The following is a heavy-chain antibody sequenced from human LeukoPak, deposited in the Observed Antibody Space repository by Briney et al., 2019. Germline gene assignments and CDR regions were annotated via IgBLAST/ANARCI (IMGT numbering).Heavy chain of an antibody. Sequence: GASLKISLKGSGYHFTSYWIGRVRPIPGKGPEWVGIIYPGDSDTRYSPSFQGQVTISADKSISTAYLQWSSLKASDTAMYYCARHRDSSGRGDYYYYMDVWGKGTTVTVSS. D-gene: IGHD6-19*01. V-gene: IGHV5-51*01. CDR3: ARHRDSSGRGDYYYYMDV. CDR2: IYPGDSDT. CDR1: GYHFTSYW. J-gene: IGHJ6*03.